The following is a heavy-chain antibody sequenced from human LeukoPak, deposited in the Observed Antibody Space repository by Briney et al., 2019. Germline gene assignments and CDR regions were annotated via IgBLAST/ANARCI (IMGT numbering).Heavy chain of an antibody. D-gene: IGHD2-2*01. Sequence: ASVKVSCKASGYTFTIYDINWVRQATGQGLEWMGWMNPNSGNTGYAQKFQGRVTMTRNTSISTAYMELSSLRSEDTAVYYCARGTGGIVVVPAAPLDYWGQGTLVTVSS. J-gene: IGHJ4*02. CDR2: MNPNSGNT. CDR1: GYTFTIYD. CDR3: ARGTGGIVVVPAAPLDY. V-gene: IGHV1-8*01.